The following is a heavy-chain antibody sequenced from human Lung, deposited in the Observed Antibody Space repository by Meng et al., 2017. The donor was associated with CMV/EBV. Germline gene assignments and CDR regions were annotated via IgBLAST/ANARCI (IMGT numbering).Heavy chain of an antibody. Sequence: GGSLRLXCAASGFTFSNYAMHWVRQAPGKGLEWVAAVSYDGRNEYYAGSVQGRFTISRDNSKNTLYLQMSSLRAEDTAVHYCAREDYDFWSGFLHLGQGTLVTVSS. CDR1: GFTFSNYA. CDR2: VSYDGRNE. V-gene: IGHV3-30*04. J-gene: IGHJ4*02. D-gene: IGHD3-3*01. CDR3: AREDYDFWSGFLH.